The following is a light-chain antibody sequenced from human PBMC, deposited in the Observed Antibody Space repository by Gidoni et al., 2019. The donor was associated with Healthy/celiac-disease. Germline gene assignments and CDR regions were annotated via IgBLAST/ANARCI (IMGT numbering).Light chain of an antibody. CDR1: QSVSSSY. Sequence: IVLTPSPGTLSLSPGARATLSCRASQSVSSSYVAWYQQKPGQAPRLLIYGASSRATGIPDRFSGSGSGTDFTITISRLEPEDFAVYYCQQYGSSPGTFGQGTKVEIK. CDR2: GAS. J-gene: IGKJ1*01. CDR3: QQYGSSPGT. V-gene: IGKV3-20*01.